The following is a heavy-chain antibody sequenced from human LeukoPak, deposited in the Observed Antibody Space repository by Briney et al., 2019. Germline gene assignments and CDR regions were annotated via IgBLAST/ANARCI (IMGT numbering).Heavy chain of an antibody. J-gene: IGHJ4*02. Sequence: AASVTVSCKASGYTFTGYYIHWVRQAPGQWLEWMGIINPRGGSTSYAQKFQGRVSMTRDMSTGTVYMELSSLRSEDTAVYFCARERGYSSSSFDYWGQGTLVTVSS. V-gene: IGHV1-46*01. CDR3: ARERGYSSSSFDY. D-gene: IGHD6-6*01. CDR2: INPRGGST. CDR1: GYTFTGYY.